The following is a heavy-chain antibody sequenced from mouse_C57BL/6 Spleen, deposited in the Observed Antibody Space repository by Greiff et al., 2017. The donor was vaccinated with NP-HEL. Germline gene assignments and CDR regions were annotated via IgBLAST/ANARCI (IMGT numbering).Heavy chain of an antibody. CDR2: ISSGSSTI. CDR3: ALLWLPPYWYFDV. CDR1: GFTFSDYG. Sequence: EVQLQESGGGLVKPGGSLKLSCAASGFTFSDYGMHWVRQAPEKGLEWVAYISSGSSTIYYADTVQGRFTISRDNAKNTLFLQMTSLRSEDTSMYYCALLWLPPYWYFDVWGTGTTVTVSS. V-gene: IGHV5-17*01. D-gene: IGHD2-2*01. J-gene: IGHJ1*03.